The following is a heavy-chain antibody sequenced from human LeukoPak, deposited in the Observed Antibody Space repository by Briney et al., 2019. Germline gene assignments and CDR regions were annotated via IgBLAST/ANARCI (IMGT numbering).Heavy chain of an antibody. CDR1: GGSISSYY. CDR3: AGGGDSGGYYYPMFDY. V-gene: IGHV4-59*01. CDR2: IYYSGST. J-gene: IGHJ4*02. D-gene: IGHD3-22*01. Sequence: PSETLSLTCTVSGGSISSYYWSWIRRPPGKGLEWIGYIYYSGSTNYNPSLKSRVTISVDTSKNQFSLKLNSVTAADTAVYYCAGGGDSGGYYYPMFDYWGQGTLVTVSS.